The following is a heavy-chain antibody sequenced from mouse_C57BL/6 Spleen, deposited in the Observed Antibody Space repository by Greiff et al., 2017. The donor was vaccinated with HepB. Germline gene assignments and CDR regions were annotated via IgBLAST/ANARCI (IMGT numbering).Heavy chain of an antibody. CDR2: ISGGGGNT. CDR1: GFTFSSYT. Sequence: EVMLVESGGGLVKPGGSLKLSCAASGFTFSSYTMSWVRQTPEKRLEWVATISGGGGNTYYPDSVKGRFTISRDNVKNTLYLQMSSLRSEDTALYYCARQNDYDAHYFDYWGQGTTLTVSS. D-gene: IGHD2-4*01. CDR3: ARQNDYDAHYFDY. V-gene: IGHV5-9*01. J-gene: IGHJ2*01.